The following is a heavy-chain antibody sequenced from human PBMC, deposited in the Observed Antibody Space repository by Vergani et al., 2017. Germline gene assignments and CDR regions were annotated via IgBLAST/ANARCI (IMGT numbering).Heavy chain of an antibody. D-gene: IGHD2-2*02. CDR3: ARTIVVVPAAIGNWFDP. CDR2: ISAYNGNT. Sequence: QVQLVQSGAEVKKPGASVKVSCKASGYTFTSHGISWVRQAPGQGLEWMGWISAYNGNTNYAQKLQGRVTMTTDTSTSTAYMELRSLRSDDTAVYYCARTIVVVPAAIGNWFDPWGQGTLVTVSS. V-gene: IGHV1-18*01. J-gene: IGHJ5*02. CDR1: GYTFTSHG.